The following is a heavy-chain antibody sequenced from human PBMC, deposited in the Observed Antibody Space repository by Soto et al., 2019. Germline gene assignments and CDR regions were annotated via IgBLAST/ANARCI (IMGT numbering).Heavy chain of an antibody. V-gene: IGHV1-18*01. J-gene: IGHJ4*02. CDR2: ISAYNGNT. CDR3: ARRTRSGYDFDY. D-gene: IGHD3-3*01. CDR1: GYTFTSYG. Sequence: ASVKVSCKASGYTFTSYGISWMRQAPGQGLEWMGWISAYNGNTNYAQKLQGRVTMTTDTSTSTAYMELRSLRSDDTAVYYCARRTRSGYDFDYWGQGTLVTVSS.